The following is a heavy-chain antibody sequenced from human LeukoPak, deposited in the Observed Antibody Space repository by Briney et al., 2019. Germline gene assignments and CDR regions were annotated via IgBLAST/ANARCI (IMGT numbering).Heavy chain of an antibody. CDR3: ATTSLPGYINAFDI. D-gene: IGHD6-13*01. J-gene: IGHJ3*02. V-gene: IGHV3-66*01. Sequence: GGSLRLSCAASGFTVSSNYMSWVRQAPGKGLEWVSVINSGGSTYYADSVKGRFPISRDNSKNTLYLQMNSLRDEDTAVYYCATTSLPGYINAFDIWGQGTMVTVSS. CDR1: GFTVSSNY. CDR2: INSGGST.